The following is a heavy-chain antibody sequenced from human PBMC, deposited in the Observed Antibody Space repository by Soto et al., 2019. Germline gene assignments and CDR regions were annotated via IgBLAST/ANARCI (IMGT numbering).Heavy chain of an antibody. Sequence: GGSLRLYCVVSGFTLSSFAMSWVRQAPGKGLEWVSVISSSGGTTYYADSVKGRFTISRDNSKNTLYLQMNSLRAEDTAVYYCARDYNYACDYWGQATLVTVSS. CDR2: ISSSGGTT. CDR3: ARDYNYACDY. CDR1: GFTLSSFA. V-gene: IGHV3-23*01. D-gene: IGHD3-16*01. J-gene: IGHJ4*02.